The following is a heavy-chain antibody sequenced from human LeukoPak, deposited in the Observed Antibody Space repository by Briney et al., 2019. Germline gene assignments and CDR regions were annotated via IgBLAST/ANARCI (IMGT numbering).Heavy chain of an antibody. Sequence: SETLSLTCAVYGGSFSGCYWSWIRQPPGKGLEWIGEINHSGSTNYNPSLKSRVTIPVDTSKNQFSLKLSSVTAADTAVYYCARGRGYYDSSGYYYRPLFDYWGQGTLVTVSS. V-gene: IGHV4-34*01. CDR2: INHSGST. J-gene: IGHJ4*02. CDR1: GGSFSGCY. CDR3: ARGRGYYDSSGYYYRPLFDY. D-gene: IGHD3-22*01.